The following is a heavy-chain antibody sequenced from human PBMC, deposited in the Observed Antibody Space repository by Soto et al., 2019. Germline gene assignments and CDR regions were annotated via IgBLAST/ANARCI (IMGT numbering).Heavy chain of an antibody. V-gene: IGHV4-59*01. CDR3: ARASSPFGWEPTMGYAFDI. J-gene: IGHJ3*02. CDR2: IYYSGST. D-gene: IGHD1-26*01. Sequence: PSETLSLTCTVSGGSISSYYWSWIRQPPGKGLEWIGYIYYSGSTNYNPSLKSRVTMSVDTSKNQFSLKLSSVTAADTAVYYCARASSPFGWEPTMGYAFDIWGQGTMVTVSS. CDR1: GGSISSYY.